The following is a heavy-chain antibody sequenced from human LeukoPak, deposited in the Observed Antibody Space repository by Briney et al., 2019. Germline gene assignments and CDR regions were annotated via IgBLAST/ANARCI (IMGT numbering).Heavy chain of an antibody. CDR3: AKRGGNDLYYFDY. J-gene: IGHJ4*02. CDR2: ISGSGGST. CDR1: GFTFSNSA. V-gene: IGHV3-23*01. Sequence: GGSLRLSCAASGFTFSNSALSWVRQAPGKGLEWVSDISGSGGSTYYADSVKGRFTISRDNSKNTLYLQMNSLRAEDTAVYYCAKRGGNDLYYFDYWGQGTLVTVSS. D-gene: IGHD4-23*01.